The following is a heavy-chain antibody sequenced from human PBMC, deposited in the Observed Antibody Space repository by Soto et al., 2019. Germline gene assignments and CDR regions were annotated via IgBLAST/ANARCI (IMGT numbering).Heavy chain of an antibody. CDR3: AKSIVVVTDYYYGMDV. Sequence: ASVKVSCRASGGTFSSYAISWVRQAPGQGLEWMGGIIPIFGTANYAQKFQGRVTITADESTSTAYMELSSLRSEDTAVYYCAKSIVVVTDYYYGMDVWGQGTTVTVSS. CDR1: GGTFSSYA. D-gene: IGHD3-22*01. CDR2: IIPIFGTA. V-gene: IGHV1-69*13. J-gene: IGHJ6*02.